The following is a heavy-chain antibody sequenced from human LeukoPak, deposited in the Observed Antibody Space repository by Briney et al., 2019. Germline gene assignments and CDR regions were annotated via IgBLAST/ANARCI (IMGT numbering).Heavy chain of an antibody. J-gene: IGHJ3*02. CDR1: GFTVSNNY. D-gene: IGHD3-3*01. CDR2: ISGSGGST. Sequence: PGGSLRLSCAASGFTVSNNYMSWVRQAPGKGLEWVSAISGSGGSTYYADSVKGRFTISRDNSKNTLYLQMNSLRAEDTAVYYCAKEAYYDFWSGYPDAFDIWGQGTMVTVSS. V-gene: IGHV3-23*01. CDR3: AKEAYYDFWSGYPDAFDI.